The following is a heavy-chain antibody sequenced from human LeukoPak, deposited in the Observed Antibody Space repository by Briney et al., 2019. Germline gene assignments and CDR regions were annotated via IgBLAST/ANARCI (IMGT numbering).Heavy chain of an antibody. J-gene: IGHJ3*02. CDR1: GYTFTGYY. V-gene: IGHV1-2*02. Sequence: VASVKVSCKASGYTFTGYYMHWVRQAPGQGLEWMGWINPNSGGINYAQKFQGRVTMTRDTSISTAYMELSRLRSDDTAVYYCARESGTDAFDIWGQGTMVTVSS. CDR3: ARESGTDAFDI. CDR2: INPNSGGI. D-gene: IGHD6-13*01.